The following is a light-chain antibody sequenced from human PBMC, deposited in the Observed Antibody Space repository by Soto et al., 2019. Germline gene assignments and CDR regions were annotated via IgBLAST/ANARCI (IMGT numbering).Light chain of an antibody. CDR1: QSVSNNY. CDR2: GAS. Sequence: EIVLTQSPGTLSLSPGERATLSCRASQSVSNNYLAWYQKKPGQAPRLLISGASSRATGIPDRVSGRGSGTDFTLTISRLEPDDFAVYHCQQYVSTPWTFGQGTKVDIK. V-gene: IGKV3-20*01. J-gene: IGKJ1*01. CDR3: QQYVSTPWT.